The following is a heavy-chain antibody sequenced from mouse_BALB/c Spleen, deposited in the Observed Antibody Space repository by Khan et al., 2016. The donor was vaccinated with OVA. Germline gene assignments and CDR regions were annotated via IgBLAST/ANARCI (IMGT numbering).Heavy chain of an antibody. J-gene: IGHJ1*01. CDR1: GYTFTNYG. D-gene: IGHD2-12*01. Sequence: QVQLKQSGPELKKPGETVKISCKASGYTFTNYGMNWVRQAPGKGLKWMGWINTYTGEPTYADDFKGRFAFSLETSASTAYLQINNLKNEDTATYFCARKNYSYGRYFDVWGAGTTVTVSS. CDR3: ARKNYSYGRYFDV. CDR2: INTYTGEP. V-gene: IGHV9-3-1*01.